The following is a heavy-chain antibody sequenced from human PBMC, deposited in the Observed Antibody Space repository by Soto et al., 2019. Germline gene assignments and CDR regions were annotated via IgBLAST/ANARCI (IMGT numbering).Heavy chain of an antibody. CDR2: IYSGGST. CDR3: ARDRWDIAVAGTGYFDL. D-gene: IGHD6-19*01. J-gene: IGHJ2*01. CDR1: GFTVSSNY. Sequence: EVQLVESGGGLVQPGGSLRLSCAASGFTVSSNYMSWVRQASGKGLEWVSVIYSGGSTYYADSVKGRFTISRDNSKNTLYLQMNSLRAEDTAVYYCARDRWDIAVAGTGYFDLWGRGTLVTVSS. V-gene: IGHV3-66*01.